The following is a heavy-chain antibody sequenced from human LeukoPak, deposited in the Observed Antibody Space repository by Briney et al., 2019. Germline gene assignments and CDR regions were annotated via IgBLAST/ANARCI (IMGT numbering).Heavy chain of an antibody. CDR1: GFTFSSYA. CDR3: AKEWVGYLDY. V-gene: IGHV3-23*01. Sequence: GGSLRLSCAASGFTFSSYAMSWVRQAPGKGLEWVSAISGSGDATYYADSVKGRFTISRDYSKKTVYLQMNSLRAEDTAIYYCAKEWVGYLDYWGQGTLVTVSS. D-gene: IGHD1-26*01. J-gene: IGHJ4*02. CDR2: ISGSGDAT.